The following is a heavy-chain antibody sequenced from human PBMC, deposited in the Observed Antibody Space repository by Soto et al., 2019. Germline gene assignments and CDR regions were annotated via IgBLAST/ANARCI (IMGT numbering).Heavy chain of an antibody. Sequence: QVQLVQSGAEVKKPGSSVKVSCKASVGTFSSHVFNWVRQAPGQGLEWMGGIMPIIGTANYAQKVQGRVTITADESTSTAYMELSSLRSEDTAVYYCARDLEFRDGNISHLDYWGQGTLVTVSS. V-gene: IGHV1-69*01. CDR2: IMPIIGTA. CDR1: VGTFSSHV. J-gene: IGHJ4*02. CDR3: ARDLEFRDGNISHLDY. D-gene: IGHD3-10*01.